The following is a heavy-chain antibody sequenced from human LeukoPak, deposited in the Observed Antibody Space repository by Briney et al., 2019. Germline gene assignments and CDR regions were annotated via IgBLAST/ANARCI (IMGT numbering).Heavy chain of an antibody. CDR3: ARNGGNPSAYGFDY. CDR1: GYSFTSYW. CDR2: IYPGGSHT. Sequence: GESLKISCKSSGYSFTSYWIAWVRQMPGKGLEWMGIIYPGGSHTRYSPSFQGQVTISADKSLTTAYLQWSSLKASDTAIYYCARNGGNPSAYGFDYWGQGTLVTVSS. J-gene: IGHJ4*02. D-gene: IGHD3-16*01. V-gene: IGHV5-51*01.